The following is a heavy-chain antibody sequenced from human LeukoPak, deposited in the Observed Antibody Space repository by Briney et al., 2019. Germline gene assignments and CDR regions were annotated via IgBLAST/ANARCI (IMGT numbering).Heavy chain of an antibody. J-gene: IGHJ4*02. CDR2: FDPEDGET. CDR1: GYTLTELS. Sequence: ASVKVSCKVSGYTLTELSMHWVRQAPGKGLEWMGGFDPEDGETIYAQKFQGRVTMTEDTSTDTAYMELSSLRSEDTAVYYCAMVRAVMVRGVITYPFDYWGQGTLVTVSS. CDR3: AMVRAVMVRGVITYPFDY. V-gene: IGHV1-24*01. D-gene: IGHD3-10*01.